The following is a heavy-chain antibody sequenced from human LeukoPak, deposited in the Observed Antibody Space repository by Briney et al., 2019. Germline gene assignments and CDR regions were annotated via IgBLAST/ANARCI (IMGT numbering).Heavy chain of an antibody. CDR1: GGSFSGYY. Sequence: SETLSLTCAVYGGSFSGYYWSWIRQPPGKGLEWIGEINHSGSTNYNPSLKSRVTISVDTSKNQFSLKLSSMTAADTAVYYCARGRYYKFWGQGTLVTVSS. V-gene: IGHV4-34*01. D-gene: IGHD3-10*01. CDR2: INHSGST. CDR3: ARGRYYKF. J-gene: IGHJ4*02.